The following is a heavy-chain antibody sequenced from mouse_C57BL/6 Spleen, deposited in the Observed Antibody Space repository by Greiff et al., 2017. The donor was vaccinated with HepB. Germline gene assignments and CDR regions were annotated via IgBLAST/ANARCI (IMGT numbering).Heavy chain of an antibody. J-gene: IGHJ1*03. CDR3: ARHEGWLRYFDV. V-gene: IGHV5-12*01. CDR2: ISNGGGST. D-gene: IGHD2-3*01. Sequence: EVKLVESGGGLVQPGGSLKLSCAASGFTFSDYYMYWVRQTPEKRLEWVAYISNGGGSTYYPDTVKGRFTISRDNAKNTLYLQMSRLKSEDTAMYYCARHEGWLRYFDVWGTGTTVTVSS. CDR1: GFTFSDYY.